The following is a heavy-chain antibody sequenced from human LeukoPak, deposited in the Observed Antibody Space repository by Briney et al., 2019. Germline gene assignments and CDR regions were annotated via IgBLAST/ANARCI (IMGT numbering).Heavy chain of an antibody. D-gene: IGHD2-2*02. J-gene: IGHJ4*02. CDR1: GFTFSSYS. V-gene: IGHV3-48*01. CDR3: ARSSSTSSYTY. CDR2: ISSSSTTI. Sequence: GGSLRLSCAASGFTFSSYSMNWVCQAPGKGLEWVSYISSSSTTIYYADSVEGRFTISRDNAKNSLYLQMNSLRAEDTAVYYCARSSSTSSYTYWGQGTLVTVSS.